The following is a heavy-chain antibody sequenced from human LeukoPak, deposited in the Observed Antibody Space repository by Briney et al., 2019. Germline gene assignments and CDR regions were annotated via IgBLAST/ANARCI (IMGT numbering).Heavy chain of an antibody. V-gene: IGHV3-23*01. D-gene: IGHD2-15*01. Sequence: GGSLRLSCAASGFIFTSYAMSWVRQAPGKGVEWVAGISGSGVSTYSAASVKRRFPISTDNSDTLYLQMNSLSAEDTAVYYCAKDSAACGYCGGGSCSLCGFDYWGQGTLVTLSS. CDR2: ISGSGVST. CDR1: GFIFTSYA. J-gene: IGHJ4*02. CDR3: AKDSAACGYCGGGSCSLCGFDY.